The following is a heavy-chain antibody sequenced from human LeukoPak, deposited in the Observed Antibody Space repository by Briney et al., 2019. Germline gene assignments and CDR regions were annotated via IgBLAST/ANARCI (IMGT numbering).Heavy chain of an antibody. Sequence: ASVKVSCKASGYPFTRHYMHWVRQAPGQGLEWMGLINPDGTSTMYAQKFQRRVTMTRDMSTSTDYMELSSLRSEDTAVYYCARDISLGDNTWWFDPWGQGTLVTVSS. J-gene: IGHJ5*02. D-gene: IGHD3-16*01. CDR1: GYPFTRHY. CDR3: ARDISLGDNTWWFDP. CDR2: INPDGTST. V-gene: IGHV1-46*01.